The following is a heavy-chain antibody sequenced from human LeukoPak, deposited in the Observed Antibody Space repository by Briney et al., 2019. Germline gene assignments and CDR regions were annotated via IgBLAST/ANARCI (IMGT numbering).Heavy chain of an antibody. CDR3: ARVRGRIAVAARPRYFDY. Sequence: PSETLSLTCAVSGGSISSSNWWRWVRQPPGKGLEWIGEIYHSGSTNYNPSLKSRVTISVDKSKNQFSLKLSSVTAADTAVYYCARVRGRIAVAARPRYFDYWGQGTLVTVSS. V-gene: IGHV4-4*02. D-gene: IGHD6-19*01. CDR1: GGSISSSNW. J-gene: IGHJ4*02. CDR2: IYHSGST.